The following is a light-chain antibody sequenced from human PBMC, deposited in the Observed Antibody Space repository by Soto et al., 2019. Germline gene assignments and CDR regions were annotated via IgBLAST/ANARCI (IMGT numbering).Light chain of an antibody. V-gene: IGKV3-20*01. CDR1: QSVTSSF. J-gene: IGKJ1*01. CDR2: GAS. CDR3: QQYGSSPWT. Sequence: EIVLTQSPGTLSLSLGERATLSCRASQSVTSSFLAWYEQKPGQAPLLLIYGASSRATGIPDRFSGSGSGTDFTLTVSRLEPEDFAVYYCQQYGSSPWTFGQGTKVEIK.